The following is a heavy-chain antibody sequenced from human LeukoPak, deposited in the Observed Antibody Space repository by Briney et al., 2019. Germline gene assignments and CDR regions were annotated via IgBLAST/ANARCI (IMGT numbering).Heavy chain of an antibody. CDR1: GFTFDDYG. CDR2: INWNGGST. CDR3: ARDRGYYDSSGNYYYYYMDV. V-gene: IGHV3-20*01. D-gene: IGHD3-22*01. Sequence: PGGSLRLSCAASGFTFDDYGMSWVRQAPGKGLEWVSGINWNGGSTGYADSVKGRFTISRDNAKNSLYLQMNSLRAEDTALYHCARDRGYYDSSGNYYYYYMDVWGKGTTVTVSS. J-gene: IGHJ6*03.